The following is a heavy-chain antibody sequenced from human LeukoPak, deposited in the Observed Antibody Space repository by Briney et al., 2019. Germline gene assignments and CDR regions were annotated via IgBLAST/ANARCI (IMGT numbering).Heavy chain of an antibody. CDR3: AKDRIAVAASDY. V-gene: IGHV3-30*18. Sequence: PGGSLRLSCAASGFTFSSHGMHWVRQAPGKGLEWVASISYDGSNKYYADSVKGRFTISRDYPKNTLYLQMNSLRAEDTAVYYCAKDRIAVAASDYWGQGTLVTVSS. D-gene: IGHD6-19*01. J-gene: IGHJ4*02. CDR2: ISYDGSNK. CDR1: GFTFSSHG.